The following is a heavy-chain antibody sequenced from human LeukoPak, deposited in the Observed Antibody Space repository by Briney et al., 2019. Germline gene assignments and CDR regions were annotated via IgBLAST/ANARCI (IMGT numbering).Heavy chain of an antibody. D-gene: IGHD2-2*01. Sequence: GESLKISCKGSGYSFTSYWIGWVRQMPGKGLEWMGIIYPGDSDTRYSPSFQGQVTISADKSISTAYLQWSSLKASDTAMYYCARHKCGSTSCYDRYRYYYYYMDVWGKGTTVTVSS. J-gene: IGHJ6*03. CDR1: GYSFTSYW. V-gene: IGHV5-51*01. CDR3: ARHKCGSTSCYDRYRYYYYYMDV. CDR2: IYPGDSDT.